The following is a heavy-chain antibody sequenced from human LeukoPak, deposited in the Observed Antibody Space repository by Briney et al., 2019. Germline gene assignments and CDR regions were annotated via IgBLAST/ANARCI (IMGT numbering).Heavy chain of an antibody. CDR2: IYSSGST. CDR1: GASISSFH. J-gene: IGHJ4*02. CDR3: ARKDGDY. V-gene: IGHV4-4*07. Sequence: SSETLSLTCTVSGASISSFHWTRIRQPAGKGLEWIGLIYSSGSTIYNPSLKSRVAMSVDMTKNQLSLKLSSVTAADTAMYYCARKDGDYWGQGTLVTVSS.